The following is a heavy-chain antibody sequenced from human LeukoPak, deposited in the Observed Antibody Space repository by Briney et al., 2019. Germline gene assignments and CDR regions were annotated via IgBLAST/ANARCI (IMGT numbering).Heavy chain of an antibody. CDR1: GFTSSNYW. V-gene: IGHV3-23*01. J-gene: IGHJ4*02. D-gene: IGHD3-9*01. CDR3: ARSLRYFDWSPFDY. Sequence: GGSLRLSCAASGFTSSNYWMHWVRQAPGKGLEWVSAISGSGGSTYYADSVKGRFTISRDNSKNTLYLQMNSLRAEDTAVYYCARSLRYFDWSPFDYWGQGTLVTVSS. CDR2: ISGSGGST.